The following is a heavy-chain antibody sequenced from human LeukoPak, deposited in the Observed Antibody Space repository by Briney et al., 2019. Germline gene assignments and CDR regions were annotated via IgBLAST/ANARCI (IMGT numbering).Heavy chain of an antibody. CDR3: ARDHTGYEYGSFTYHYQYMDV. J-gene: IGHJ6*03. CDR2: IKPDGGEK. Sequence: GRSLRLSCAASGFTFDDYAIHWVRQAPGKGLEWVANIKPDGGEKYYADSVKGRFTISRDNAKNSMYLQMNSLRADDTAVYYCARDHTGYEYGSFTYHYQYMDVWGKGTTVTVSS. CDR1: GFTFDDYA. D-gene: IGHD5-12*01. V-gene: IGHV3-7*01.